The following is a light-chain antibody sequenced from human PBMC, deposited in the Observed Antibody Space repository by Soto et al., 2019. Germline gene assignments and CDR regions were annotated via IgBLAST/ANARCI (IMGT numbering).Light chain of an antibody. J-gene: IGKJ3*01. CDR3: QQRSNWPPEVT. Sequence: EIVLTQSPDTLSLSPGERATLSFRASQSVSSSLAWYQQKPGQAPRLLIYDASNTATGIPARFSGSGSGTDFTLTISSLEPEDFAVYYCQQRSNWPPEVTFGPGTKVDIK. CDR1: QSVSSS. V-gene: IGKV3-11*01. CDR2: DAS.